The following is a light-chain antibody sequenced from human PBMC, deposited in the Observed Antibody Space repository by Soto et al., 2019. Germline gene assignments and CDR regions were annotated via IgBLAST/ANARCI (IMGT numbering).Light chain of an antibody. CDR1: SSNVGNNY. CDR3: GTWDSSLSAVV. CDR2: DNN. V-gene: IGLV1-51*01. Sequence: QSVLTQPPSVSAAPGQKVTISCSGSSSNVGNNYVSWYQHLPGTVPKLLIYDNNKRPSGIPDRFSGSKSGTSATLGITGLQTGDEADYYCGTWDSSLSAVVFGGGTKLTVL. J-gene: IGLJ2*01.